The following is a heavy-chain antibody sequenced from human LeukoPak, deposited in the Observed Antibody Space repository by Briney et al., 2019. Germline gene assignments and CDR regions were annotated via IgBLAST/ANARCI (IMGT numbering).Heavy chain of an antibody. CDR3: ARGGYYYGSGSYYRDNDY. V-gene: IGHV1-18*01. CDR1: GYTFTSYG. Sequence: ASVKVSCKASGYTFTSYGISWVRQAPGQGLEWMGWISAYNGNTNYAQKLQGRVTMTTDTSTSTAYMELRSLRSDDTAVYYCARGGYYYGSGSYYRDNDYWGQGTLVTVSS. J-gene: IGHJ4*02. CDR2: ISAYNGNT. D-gene: IGHD3-10*01.